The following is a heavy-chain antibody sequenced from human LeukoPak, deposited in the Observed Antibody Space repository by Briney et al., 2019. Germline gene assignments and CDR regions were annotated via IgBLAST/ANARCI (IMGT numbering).Heavy chain of an antibody. CDR2: ISYDGSNK. CDR3: ARDRAGLYYIDY. Sequence: GRSLRLSCAASGFTFSSYGMHWVRQAPGKGLEWVAVISYDGSNKYYADSVKGRFTISRDNSKNTLYLQMNSLRAEDTAVYYRARDRAGLYYIDYWGQGTLVTVSS. J-gene: IGHJ4*02. V-gene: IGHV3-30*03. D-gene: IGHD2-2*01. CDR1: GFTFSSYG.